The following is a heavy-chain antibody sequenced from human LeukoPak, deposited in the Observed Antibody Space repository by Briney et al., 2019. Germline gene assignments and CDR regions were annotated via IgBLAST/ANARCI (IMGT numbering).Heavy chain of an antibody. D-gene: IGHD3-16*02. CDR2: IYYSGST. CDR1: GGSISSSSYY. Sequence: PSETLSLTCTVSGGSISSSSYYWGWIRQPPGKGLEWIGSIYYSGSTYYNPSLKSRVTISVDTSKNQFSLKLSSVTAADTAVYYCARQWGCYRYVPRPNFDYWGQGTLVTVSS. V-gene: IGHV4-39*01. CDR3: ARQWGCYRYVPRPNFDY. J-gene: IGHJ4*02.